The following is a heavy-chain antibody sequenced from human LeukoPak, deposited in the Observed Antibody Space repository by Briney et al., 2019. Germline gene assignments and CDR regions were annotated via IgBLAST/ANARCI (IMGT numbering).Heavy chain of an antibody. J-gene: IGHJ4*02. V-gene: IGHV3-11*01. CDR1: GFIFSDYY. D-gene: IGHD3-16*02. CDR2: VSISGGTI. Sequence: GGSLRLSCAASGFIFSDYYMSWIRQAPGKGLEWVSYVSISGGTIYYADSVKGRFTISRDNAKNPLYLQMNSLRAEDTAVYYCARTMITFGGVIVPMGFDYWGQGTLVTVSS. CDR3: ARTMITFGGVIVPMGFDY.